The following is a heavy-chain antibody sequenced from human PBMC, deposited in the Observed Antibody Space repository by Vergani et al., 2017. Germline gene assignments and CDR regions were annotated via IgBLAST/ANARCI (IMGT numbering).Heavy chain of an antibody. V-gene: IGHV3-21*01. J-gene: IGHJ4*02. CDR2: ISSSSYI. D-gene: IGHD3-16*02. CDR3: ARDGIMITFGGVIVNPYYFDY. CDR1: GFTFSSYS. Sequence: EVQLVESGGGLVKPGGSLRLSCAASGFTFSSYSMNWVRQAPGKGLEWVSSISSSSYIYYADSVKGRFTISRDNAKNSLYLQMNSLRAEDTAVYYCARDGIMITFGGVIVNPYYFDYWGQGTLVTVSS.